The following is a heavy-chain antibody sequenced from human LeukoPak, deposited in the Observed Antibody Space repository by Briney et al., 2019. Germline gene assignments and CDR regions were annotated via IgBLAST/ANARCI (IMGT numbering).Heavy chain of an antibody. V-gene: IGHV3-21*01. J-gene: IGHJ6*03. CDR1: GFTFSTYY. D-gene: IGHD3-10*01. CDR2: ITTSSSYI. Sequence: GGSLRLSCAASGFTFSTYYMNWVRQAPGKGLEWVSSITTSSSYIYYADSVKGRFTISRDNAKNSLYLQMNSLRAEDTAVYYCARDGYHYYGSGTYFGYYYMDVWGKGTTVTISS. CDR3: ARDGYHYYGSGTYFGYYYMDV.